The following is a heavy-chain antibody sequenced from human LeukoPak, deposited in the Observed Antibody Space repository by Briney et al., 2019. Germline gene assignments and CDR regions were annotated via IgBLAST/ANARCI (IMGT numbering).Heavy chain of an antibody. V-gene: IGHV3-23*01. CDR1: GFTFSTYA. CDR2: VRGSGTDT. CDR3: ANTSRSDIAYDSPFGY. Sequence: GGSLRLSCAASGFTFSTYAMTWVRQAPGKGLEWVSAVRGSGTDTYYADSVKGRFTISRDNSKNTLYLQMNRLRAEDTAIYYSANTSRSDIAYDSPFGYWGQGTLVTVSS. J-gene: IGHJ4*02. D-gene: IGHD5-12*01.